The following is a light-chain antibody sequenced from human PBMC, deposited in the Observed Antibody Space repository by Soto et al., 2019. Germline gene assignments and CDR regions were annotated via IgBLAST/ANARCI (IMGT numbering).Light chain of an antibody. J-gene: IGKJ2*01. CDR3: QQYYSVPYT. CDR2: WAS. CDR1: QSLLYSTNNTNY. Sequence: DIVMTQSPESLAVSLGERATINCKSSQSLLYSTNNTNYLGWYQRKPGQPPKLLIYWASTRESGVPDRFSGSGSRTDFTLTISSLQAEDVAVYYCQQYYSVPYTFGQGTKLHIK. V-gene: IGKV4-1*01.